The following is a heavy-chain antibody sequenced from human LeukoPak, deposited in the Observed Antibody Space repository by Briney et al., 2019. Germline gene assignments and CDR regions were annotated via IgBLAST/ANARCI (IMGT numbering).Heavy chain of an antibody. CDR2: ISSSSSTI. CDR3: AKDMDCSGGSRYLI. V-gene: IGHV3-48*04. D-gene: IGHD2-15*01. Sequence: PGGSLRLSCAASRFTFSSYSMNSVRQAPGKGPHWLSYISSSSSTIYYADSVKGRFTISRDNAKNSLYLQMNSLRAEDTALYYCAKDMDCSGGSRYLIWGQGTLVTVSS. J-gene: IGHJ4*02. CDR1: RFTFSSYS.